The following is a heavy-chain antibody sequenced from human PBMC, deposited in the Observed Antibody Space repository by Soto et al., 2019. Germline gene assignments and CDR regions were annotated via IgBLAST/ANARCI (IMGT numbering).Heavy chain of an antibody. CDR2: ISGSGGST. V-gene: IGHV3-23*01. J-gene: IGHJ6*02. Sequence: PGGSLRLSCAASGFTFSSYAMSWVRQAPGKGLEWVSAISGSGGSTYYADSVKGRFTISRDNSKNTLYLQMNSLRAEDTAVYYCAKGEGGDYYYGMDVWGQGTTVTVSS. CDR3: AKGEGGDYYYGMDV. CDR1: GFTFSSYA. D-gene: IGHD2-21*01.